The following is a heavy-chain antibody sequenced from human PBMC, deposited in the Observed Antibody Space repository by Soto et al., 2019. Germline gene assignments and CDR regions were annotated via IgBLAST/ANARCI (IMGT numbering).Heavy chain of an antibody. CDR3: AREDIVVVVAATPAVDY. V-gene: IGHV3-30-3*01. J-gene: IGHJ4*02. D-gene: IGHD2-15*01. Sequence: QVQLVESGGGVVQPGRSLRLSCAASGFTFSSYAMHWVRQAPGKGLEWVAVISYDGSNKYYADSVKGRFTISRDNSKNTLYLQMNGLRAEDTAVYYCAREDIVVVVAATPAVDYWGQGTLVTVSS. CDR2: ISYDGSNK. CDR1: GFTFSSYA.